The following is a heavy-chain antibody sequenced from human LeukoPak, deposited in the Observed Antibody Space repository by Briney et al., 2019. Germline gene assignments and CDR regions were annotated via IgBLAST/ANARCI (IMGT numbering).Heavy chain of an antibody. CDR3: ARVSGDFWGGYSFDS. Sequence: GGSLRLSCAASGFTFSNYWMHWVRQAPGKGLVWVSRVDSDESNTDYADAVKGRFTISRDNAKNTLYLEMNSLRAEDMAVYYCARVSGDFWGGYSFDSWGQGTLVVVSS. V-gene: IGHV3-74*01. CDR2: VDSDESNT. J-gene: IGHJ4*02. D-gene: IGHD3-3*01. CDR1: GFTFSNYW.